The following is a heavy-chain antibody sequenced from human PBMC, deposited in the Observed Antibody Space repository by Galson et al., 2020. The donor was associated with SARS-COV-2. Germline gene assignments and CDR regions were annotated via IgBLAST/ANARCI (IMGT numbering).Heavy chain of an antibody. J-gene: IGHJ3*02. Sequence: LRLSCAGSGFTFSSHVMHWVRQAPGKALEWVAVISYDGSNTYHADSVKGRFTISRDNSKNTLYLQMNSLRPEDTAVYYCARKDRYTSGWYLGADAFDIWGQGTMVTVS. CDR1: GFTFSSHV. CDR2: ISYDGSNT. V-gene: IGHV3-30-3*01. CDR3: ARKDRYTSGWYLGADAFDI. D-gene: IGHD6-19*01.